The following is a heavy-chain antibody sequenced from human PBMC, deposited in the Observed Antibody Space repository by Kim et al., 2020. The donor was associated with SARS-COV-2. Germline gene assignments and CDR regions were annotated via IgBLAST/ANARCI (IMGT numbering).Heavy chain of an antibody. D-gene: IGHD3-22*01. Sequence: SETLSLTCTVSGDSISSSFNYWGWIRQPPGKGLEWIGSVYHSGTTYDSPSLKSRVTVSVDTSKNEFSLKVTSVTAADTAVYFCARLPHGSSGYVDCWGQGLLVTVSS. V-gene: IGHV4-39*01. CDR1: GDSISSSFNY. CDR3: ARLPHGSSGYVDC. J-gene: IGHJ4*02. CDR2: VYHSGTT.